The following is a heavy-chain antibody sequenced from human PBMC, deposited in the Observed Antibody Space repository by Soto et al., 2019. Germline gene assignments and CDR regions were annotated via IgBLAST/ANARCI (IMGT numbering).Heavy chain of an antibody. CDR3: AKDIVVVPAATNYYYGMDV. CDR2: ISYDGSNK. CDR1: GFTFSSYG. V-gene: IGHV3-30*18. J-gene: IGHJ6*02. D-gene: IGHD2-2*01. Sequence: VQLVESGGGVVQPGRSLRLSCAASGFTFSSYGMHWVRQAPGKGLEWVAVISYDGSNKYYADSVKGRFTISRDNSKNTLYLQMNSLRAEDTAVYYCAKDIVVVPAATNYYYGMDVWGQGTTVTVSS.